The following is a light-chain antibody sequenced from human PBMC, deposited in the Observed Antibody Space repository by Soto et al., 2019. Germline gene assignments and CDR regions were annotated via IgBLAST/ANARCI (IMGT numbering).Light chain of an antibody. Sequence: DIQMAQSPSSLSASVGDTITITCRASRNINTYLNWYQQKPGKAPKLLIFGASSLQSGVPSRFSGSGSRTDFTLTINSLQPEDFATYCCQQANSFSSLTFGGGTKVEIK. J-gene: IGKJ4*01. CDR3: QQANSFSSLT. CDR1: RNINTY. V-gene: IGKV1-39*01. CDR2: GAS.